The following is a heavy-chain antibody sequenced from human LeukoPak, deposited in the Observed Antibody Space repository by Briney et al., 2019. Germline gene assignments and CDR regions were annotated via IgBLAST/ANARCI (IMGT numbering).Heavy chain of an antibody. V-gene: IGHV1-2*06. J-gene: IGHJ4*02. CDR1: GYTFTGYY. Sequence: ASVKVPCKASGYTFTGYYMHWVRQAPGQGLEWMGRINPNSGGTNYAQKFQGRVTMTRDTSISTAYMELSRLRSDDTAVYYCARGGDSSSWYTIDYWGQGTLVTVSS. D-gene: IGHD6-13*01. CDR3: ARGGDSSSWYTIDY. CDR2: INPNSGGT.